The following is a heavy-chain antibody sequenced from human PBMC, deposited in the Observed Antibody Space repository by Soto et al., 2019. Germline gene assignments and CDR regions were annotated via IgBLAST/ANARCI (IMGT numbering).Heavy chain of an antibody. J-gene: IGHJ4*02. V-gene: IGHV4-34*01. CDR2: INHSGST. Sequence: SETLSLTCAVYGGSFSGYYWSWIRQPPGKGLEWIGEINHSGSTNYNPSLKSRVTISVDTSKNQFSLXLSSXTAADTAVYYCARGRGGPETYYFDYWGQGTLVTVSS. CDR1: GGSFSGYY. CDR3: ARGRGGPETYYFDY. D-gene: IGHD2-15*01.